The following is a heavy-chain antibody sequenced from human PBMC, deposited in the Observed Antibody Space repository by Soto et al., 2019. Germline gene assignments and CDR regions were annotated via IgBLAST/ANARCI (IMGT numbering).Heavy chain of an antibody. J-gene: IGHJ5*02. D-gene: IGHD2-2*01. V-gene: IGHV4-30-4*01. CDR2: IYYSGST. CDR1: GGSISSGDYY. CDR3: ARDVRLVPAAYSSDNRYNWFDP. Sequence: QVQLQESGPGLVKPSQTLSLTCTVSGGSISSGDYYWSWIRQPPGKGLEWIGYIYYSGSTYYNPSLKSRVTIAVDTSKNQFSLKLSSVTAADTAVYYCARDVRLVPAAYSSDNRYNWFDPWGQGTLVTVSS.